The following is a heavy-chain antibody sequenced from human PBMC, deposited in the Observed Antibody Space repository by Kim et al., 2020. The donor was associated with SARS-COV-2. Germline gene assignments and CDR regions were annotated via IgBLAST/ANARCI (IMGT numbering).Heavy chain of an antibody. CDR2: ISGSGGST. CDR1: GFTFSSYA. Sequence: GGSLRLSCAASGFTFSSYAMSWVRQAPGKGLEWVSAISGSGGSTYYADSVKGRFTISRDNSKNTLYLQMNSLRAEDTAVYYCAKVRSYYYDSSGYIDYWGQGTLVTVSS. D-gene: IGHD3-22*01. J-gene: IGHJ4*02. V-gene: IGHV3-23*01. CDR3: AKVRSYYYDSSGYIDY.